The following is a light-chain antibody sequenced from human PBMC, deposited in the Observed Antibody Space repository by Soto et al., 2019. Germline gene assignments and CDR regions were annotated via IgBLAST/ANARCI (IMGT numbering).Light chain of an antibody. CDR1: QSFSSY. V-gene: IGKV3-11*01. J-gene: IGKJ3*01. CDR3: QQRSNWPEVT. Sequence: EIVLTQSPATLSLYPGERATLSCRASQSFSSYLAWYQQKPGQAPSLLIYDASNRATDIPARFSGSGSGTDVTLTISSLEPEDFAVYYCQQRSNWPEVTFGPGTKVDIK. CDR2: DAS.